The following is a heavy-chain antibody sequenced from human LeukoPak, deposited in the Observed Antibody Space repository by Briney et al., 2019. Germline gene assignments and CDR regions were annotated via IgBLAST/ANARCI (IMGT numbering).Heavy chain of an antibody. V-gene: IGHV1-69*13. Sequence: ASVKVSCKASGGSFSSYAISWVRQAPGQGLEWMGGFIPIFGSANYAQNFQGRVTITADESTSTAYMELSSLRSEDTAVYYCASGFRGSYCFDYWGQGTLVTVSS. CDR2: FIPIFGSA. CDR3: ASGFRGSYCFDY. J-gene: IGHJ4*02. CDR1: GGSFSSYA. D-gene: IGHD3-10*01.